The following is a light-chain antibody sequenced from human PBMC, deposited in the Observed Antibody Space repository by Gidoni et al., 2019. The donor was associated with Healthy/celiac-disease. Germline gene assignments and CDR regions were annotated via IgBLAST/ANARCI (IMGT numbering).Light chain of an antibody. Sequence: QSVLTQPPSVSGAPGQRGTISCTGSSSNIGAGYDVHWYQQPPGTAPTLLIYGTSNRPSGVPDRFSGSKSGTSASLAITGLQAEDEADYYCQSYDSSLSGVVFGGGTKLTVL. CDR3: QSYDSSLSGVV. CDR2: GTS. CDR1: SSNIGAGYD. V-gene: IGLV1-40*01. J-gene: IGLJ2*01.